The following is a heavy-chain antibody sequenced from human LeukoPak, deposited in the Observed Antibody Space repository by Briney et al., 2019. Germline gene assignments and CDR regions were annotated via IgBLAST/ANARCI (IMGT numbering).Heavy chain of an antibody. Sequence: ASVKVSCKVSGYTLTELSMHWVRQVPGKGLEWMGGFDPEDGETIYAQKFQGRVTMTEDTSTDTAYMELSSLRSEDTAVYYCATEAKYYYGSGTPLGFDPWGQGTLVTVSS. J-gene: IGHJ5*02. CDR2: FDPEDGET. CDR1: GYTLTELS. CDR3: ATEAKYYYGSGTPLGFDP. D-gene: IGHD3-10*01. V-gene: IGHV1-24*01.